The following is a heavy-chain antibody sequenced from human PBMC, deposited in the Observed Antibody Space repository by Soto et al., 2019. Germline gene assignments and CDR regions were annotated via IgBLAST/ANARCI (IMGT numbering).Heavy chain of an antibody. V-gene: IGHV1-18*01. CDR2: ISAYNGDT. D-gene: IGHD6-25*01. Sequence: QVQLVQSGAEVKKPGASVKVSCKTSGYTFNTYGISWVRQAPGQGLEWMGWISAYNGDTNYAQKLQGRVTMTTDTSTSTAYMELRSLRSDYTAVEYCERDRGAQKGQRQGQVHHWGQGTLITVSS. CDR3: ERDRGAQKGQRQGQVHH. CDR1: GYTFNTYG. J-gene: IGHJ1*01.